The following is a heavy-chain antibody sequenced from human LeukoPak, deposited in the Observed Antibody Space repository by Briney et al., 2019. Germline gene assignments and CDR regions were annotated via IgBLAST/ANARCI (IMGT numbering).Heavy chain of an antibody. CDR1: GFTFSSYS. D-gene: IGHD2-2*01. Sequence: PGGSLRLSCAASGFTFSSYSMNWVRQAPGKGLEWVSYISSSSSTIYYADSVKGGFTISRDNGKNSLYLQMNSLRAEDTAVYYCARDAYCSSTSCYRSPWGVFEEPQFRGAFDIWGQGTMVTVSS. J-gene: IGHJ3*02. V-gene: IGHV3-48*01. CDR2: ISSSSSTI. CDR3: ARDAYCSSTSCYRSPWGVFEEPQFRGAFDI.